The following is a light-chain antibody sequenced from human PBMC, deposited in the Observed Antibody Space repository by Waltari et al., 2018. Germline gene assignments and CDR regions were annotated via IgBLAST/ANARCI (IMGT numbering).Light chain of an antibody. CDR2: AAS. CDR3: QQSYSTPPIT. J-gene: IGKJ5*01. Sequence: DIQMTQSPSSLSASAADRVTITCQASQSISSYLNWYQQKPGKAPKLLIYAASSLQSGVPSRFSGSGSGTDFTLTISSLQPEDFATYYCQQSYSTPPITFGQGTRLEIK. CDR1: QSISSY. V-gene: IGKV1-39*01.